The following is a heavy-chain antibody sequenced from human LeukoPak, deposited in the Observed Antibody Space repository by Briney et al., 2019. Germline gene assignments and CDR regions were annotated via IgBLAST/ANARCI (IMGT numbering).Heavy chain of an antibody. V-gene: IGHV3-48*04. CDR1: EFTFSAFN. CDR2: ISTSSSTI. J-gene: IGHJ4*02. CDR3: AREYSSSSGRSLDY. Sequence: PGGSLRLYCAASEFTFSAFNMIPVRQAPGKGLHPVSYISTSSSTIHYADSVKGRFTISRDNAKNSLYLQLNSLRADDTAVYYCAREYSSSSGRSLDYWGQGALVTVSS. D-gene: IGHD6-6*01.